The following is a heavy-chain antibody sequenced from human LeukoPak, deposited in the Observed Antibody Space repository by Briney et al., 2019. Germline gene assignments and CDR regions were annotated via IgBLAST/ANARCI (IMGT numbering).Heavy chain of an antibody. J-gene: IGHJ4*02. V-gene: IGHV3-74*01. Sequence: GGSLRLSCAASGFTFVSYWMHWVRKAPGKGLVWVSRINGYGSSTDYADSVKGRFTISRDNAKNTLYLQMNSLRAEDTAVYYCARDAPGNTALDYWGQGTLVTVSS. CDR3: ARDAPGNTALDY. CDR1: GFTFVSYW. D-gene: IGHD5-18*01. CDR2: INGYGSST.